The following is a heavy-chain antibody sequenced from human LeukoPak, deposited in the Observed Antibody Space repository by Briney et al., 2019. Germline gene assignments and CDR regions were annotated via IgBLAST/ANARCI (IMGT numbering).Heavy chain of an antibody. J-gene: IGHJ4*02. CDR1: GGSFSGYY. V-gene: IGHV4-59*10. D-gene: IGHD2-15*01. Sequence: SETLSLTCAVYGGSFSGYYWSWIRQPAGKGLEWIGRVYTSGSTNYNPSLKSRVTISVDTSKNQFSLKLSSVTAADTAVYYCARGPTYCSSSSCLQGEWGQGTLVTVPS. CDR3: ARGPTYCSSSSCLQGE. CDR2: VYTSGST.